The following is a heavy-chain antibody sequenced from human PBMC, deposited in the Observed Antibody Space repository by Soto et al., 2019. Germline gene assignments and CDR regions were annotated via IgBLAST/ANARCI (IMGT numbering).Heavy chain of an antibody. J-gene: IGHJ5*02. Sequence: QVQLVQSGAEVRKPGASVKVSCKASGYSFSTYAINWVRQAPGQGLEWMGWMDPKNGNTDYAQQLQGRVTMTRSTSIGTAYMELRSLRSEDSAFYYCARGVDIVATPGDWFDPWGQGPLVNVSS. CDR2: MDPKNGNT. D-gene: IGHD5-12*01. CDR3: ARGVDIVATPGDWFDP. CDR1: GYSFSTYA. V-gene: IGHV1-8*01.